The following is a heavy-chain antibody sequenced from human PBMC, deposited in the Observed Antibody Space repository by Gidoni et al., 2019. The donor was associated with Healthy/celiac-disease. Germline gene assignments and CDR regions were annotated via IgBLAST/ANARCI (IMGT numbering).Heavy chain of an antibody. CDR3: ARDKQVVPAANTKAGNFDP. CDR1: GFTFSSYR. J-gene: IGHJ5*02. D-gene: IGHD2-2*01. Sequence: EVQLVESGGGLVKPGGSLRLSCAASGFTFSSYRMTWVRQAPGKGLEWVSSISSSSSYIYYADSVKGRFTISRDNAKNSLYLQMNSLRAEDTAVYYCARDKQVVPAANTKAGNFDPWGQGTLVTVSS. V-gene: IGHV3-21*01. CDR2: ISSSSSYI.